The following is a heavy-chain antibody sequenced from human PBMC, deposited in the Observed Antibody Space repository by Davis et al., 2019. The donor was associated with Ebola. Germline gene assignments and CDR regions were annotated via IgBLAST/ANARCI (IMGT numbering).Heavy chain of an antibody. CDR3: ATDPYGGNPQSADY. D-gene: IGHD3-16*01. Sequence: GESLKISCAASGFPFTTYTMNWVRQAPGKGLEWVASVSSYSDTISYADSVQGRFTISRDNAKNILYLQMTSLRVDDTAVYYCATDPYGGNPQSADYWGQGSLVTVSS. J-gene: IGHJ4*02. V-gene: IGHV3-21*06. CDR2: VSSYSDTI. CDR1: GFPFTTYT.